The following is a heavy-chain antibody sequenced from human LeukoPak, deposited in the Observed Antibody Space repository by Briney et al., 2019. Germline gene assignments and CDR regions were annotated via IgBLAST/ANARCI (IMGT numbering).Heavy chain of an antibody. CDR3: ARDFSSSSTVYYYYYMDV. CDR2: ISYSGTT. J-gene: IGHJ6*03. CDR1: GGSISTTNYY. Sequence: SETLSLTCTVSGGSISTTNYYWGWVRQPPGKGLEWIGTISYSGTTYYSPSLKSRVTISLDTSKNQFSLKLSSVTAADTAIYYCARDFSSSSTVYYYYYMDVWGKGTTVTVSS. D-gene: IGHD6-6*01. V-gene: IGHV4-39*07.